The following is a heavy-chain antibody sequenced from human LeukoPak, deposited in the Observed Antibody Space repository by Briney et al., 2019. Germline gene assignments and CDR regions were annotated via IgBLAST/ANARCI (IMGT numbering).Heavy chain of an antibody. Sequence: ETLSLTCAVSGVSISSSNWWSWVRQAPGKGLEWVSSISSSSSYIYYADSVKGRFTISRDNAKNSLYLQMNSLRAEATAVYYCAREDYGLDVWGQGTTVTVSS. CDR1: GVSISSSN. J-gene: IGHJ6*02. CDR2: ISSSSSYI. CDR3: AREDYGLDV. V-gene: IGHV3-21*01.